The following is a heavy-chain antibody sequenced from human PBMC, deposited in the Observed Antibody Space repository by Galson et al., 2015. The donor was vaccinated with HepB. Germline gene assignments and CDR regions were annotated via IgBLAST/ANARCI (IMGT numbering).Heavy chain of an antibody. Sequence: SLRLSRAASGFTFSSYGMHWVRQAPGKGLEWVAFIRYDGSNKYYADSVKGRFTISRDNSKNTLYLQMNSLRAEDTAVYYCAREDSGSYFGGTLYYYYGMNVWGQGTTVTVSS. CDR1: GFTFSSYG. V-gene: IGHV3-30*02. CDR2: IRYDGSNK. J-gene: IGHJ6*02. CDR3: AREDSGSYFGGTLYYYYGMNV. D-gene: IGHD1-26*01.